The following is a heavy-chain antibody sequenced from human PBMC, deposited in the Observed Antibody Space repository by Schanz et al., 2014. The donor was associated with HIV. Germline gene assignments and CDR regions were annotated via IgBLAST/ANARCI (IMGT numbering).Heavy chain of an antibody. CDR2: INEDGSST. CDR1: GFTFSDYW. Sequence: EVQLVESGGGLVQPGGSLTVSCAASGFTFSDYWMHWVRQAPGKGLVWVSRINEDGSSTRYADSVKGRFTISRDNARNTLYLQMNSLRAEESAVFYCARESNGAFDLWGRGTLVTVSS. CDR3: ARESNGAFDL. V-gene: IGHV3-74*01. J-gene: IGHJ2*01.